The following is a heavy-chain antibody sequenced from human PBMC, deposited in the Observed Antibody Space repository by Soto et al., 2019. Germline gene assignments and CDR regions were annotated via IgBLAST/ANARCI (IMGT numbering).Heavy chain of an antibody. D-gene: IGHD2-2*01. J-gene: IGHJ6*03. Sequence: QVQLVESGGGVVQPGRSLRLSCAASGFTFSSYGMHWVRQAPGKGLEWVAVISYDGSNKYYADSVKGRFTISRDNSKNTLYLQMNSLRAEDTAVYYCEKGEGSTDSNQIIYWYYYYMDVWGKGTTVTVSS. V-gene: IGHV3-30*18. CDR2: ISYDGSNK. CDR1: GFTFSSYG. CDR3: EKGEGSTDSNQIIYWYYYYMDV.